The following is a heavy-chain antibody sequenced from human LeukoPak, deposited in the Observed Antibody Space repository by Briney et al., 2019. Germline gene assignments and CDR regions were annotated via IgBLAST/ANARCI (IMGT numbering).Heavy chain of an antibody. V-gene: IGHV3-72*01. Sequence: GGSLRLSCAASGFIFSDHYMDWVRQAPGKGLEWVGRAKNKVNSYTTIYAASVKGRFTISRDDSKNSLYLQMNSLKTEDTAVYYCTCYSYGYDYWGQGTLVTVSS. J-gene: IGHJ4*02. CDR3: TCYSYGYDY. CDR2: AKNKVNSYTT. D-gene: IGHD5-18*01. CDR1: GFIFSDHY.